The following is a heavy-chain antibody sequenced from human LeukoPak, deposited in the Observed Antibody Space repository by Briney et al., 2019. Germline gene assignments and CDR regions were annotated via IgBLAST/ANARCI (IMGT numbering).Heavy chain of an antibody. CDR3: ATLITMIH. D-gene: IGHD3-22*01. Sequence: GGSLRLSCAASGFTFSSWAMSWVRQAPGKGLEWVSAFSGNGGAAYYADSVTGRFTISRDNSKNILYLQMNSLRAEDTAVYYCATLITMIHWGQGTLVTVSS. V-gene: IGHV3-23*01. CDR1: GFTFSSWA. J-gene: IGHJ4*02. CDR2: FSGNGGAA.